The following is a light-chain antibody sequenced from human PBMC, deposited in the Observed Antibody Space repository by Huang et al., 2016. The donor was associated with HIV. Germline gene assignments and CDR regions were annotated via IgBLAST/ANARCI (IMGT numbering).Light chain of an antibody. CDR2: LGS. Sequence: DIVMTQSPLSLPVTPGEPASISCRSSQSLLHSSGNNYLDWYLQKPGQSPQVLIYLGSNRASGVPDRFSGSGSGTDFTLKSSRVEAEDVGVYYCMQALETPLTFGGGTKVEIK. V-gene: IGKV2-28*01. CDR1: QSLLHSSGNNY. CDR3: MQALETPLT. J-gene: IGKJ4*01.